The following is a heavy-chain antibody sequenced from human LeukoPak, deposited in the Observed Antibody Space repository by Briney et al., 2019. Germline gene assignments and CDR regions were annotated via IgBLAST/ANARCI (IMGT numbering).Heavy chain of an antibody. CDR2: ISSSGSTR. V-gene: IGHV3-48*03. J-gene: IGHJ4*02. Sequence: PGGSLRLSCAASGFTFSNEINWVRQAPGKGLEWVSYISSSGSTRYYADSVKGRFTISRDNTKNSLYLQINSLRAEDTAVYYCAREILAPGKTHDYWGQGTLVTVSS. CDR3: AREILAPGKTHDY. CDR1: GFTFSNE.